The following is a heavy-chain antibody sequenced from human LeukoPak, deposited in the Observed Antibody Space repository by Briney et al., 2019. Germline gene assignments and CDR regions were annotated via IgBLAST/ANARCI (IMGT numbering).Heavy chain of an antibody. V-gene: IGHV1-2*02. D-gene: IGHD1-26*01. CDR3: ARDFIVGAWFDP. J-gene: IGHJ5*02. CDR2: INPNSGGT. CDR1: GYTFTNYY. Sequence: ASVKVSCKASGYTFTNYYLHWVRQAPGQGLEWMGWINPNSGGTNYAQKFQGRVTMTRDTSISTAYMELSRLRSDDTAVYYCARDFIVGAWFDPWGQGTLVTVSS.